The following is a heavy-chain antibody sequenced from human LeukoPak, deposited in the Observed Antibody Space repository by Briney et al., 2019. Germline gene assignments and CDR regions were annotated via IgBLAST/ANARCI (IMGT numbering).Heavy chain of an antibody. V-gene: IGHV4-59*01. CDR3: ARGVYIAAAQYGY. J-gene: IGHJ4*02. D-gene: IGHD6-13*01. Sequence: PSETLSLTCTVSGGSISSYYWSWIRQPPGKGLEWIGYIYYSGTTNYNPSLKSRVSISVDTSKNQFSLKLSSVTAADTAVYYCARGVYIAAAQYGYWGQGTLVTVSS. CDR1: GGSISSYY. CDR2: IYYSGTT.